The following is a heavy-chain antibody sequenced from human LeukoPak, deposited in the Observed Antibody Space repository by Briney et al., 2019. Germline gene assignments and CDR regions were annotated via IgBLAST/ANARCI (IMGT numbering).Heavy chain of an antibody. V-gene: IGHV4-4*07. Sequence: SETLSLTCTVAGGSISSYKWSWIRQPAGKGLEWIGRIYPSGGTNYNPSLKSRVTMSVDTSKNQFSLKLRSVTAADTAVYYCARDDAFVIWGQGTMVTVSS. J-gene: IGHJ3*02. CDR3: ARDDAFVI. CDR2: IYPSGGT. CDR1: GGSISSYK.